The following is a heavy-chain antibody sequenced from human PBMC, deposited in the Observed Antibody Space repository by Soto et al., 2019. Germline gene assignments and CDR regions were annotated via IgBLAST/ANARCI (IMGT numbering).Heavy chain of an antibody. J-gene: IGHJ4*02. V-gene: IGHV1-69*02. CDR1: RGTFSSYT. CDR2: ISPILGIA. D-gene: IGHD3-10*01. CDR3: ASAFYGSGSYSFDY. Sequence: QVQLVQYGAEVKKPGSSVKVSCKASRGTFSSYTINWVRQAHGQGIEWMGRISPILGIANYAQEFQARVTITADKSTSTAYMELSSLRSDDTAVYYCASAFYGSGSYSFDYWGQGTLVTVSS.